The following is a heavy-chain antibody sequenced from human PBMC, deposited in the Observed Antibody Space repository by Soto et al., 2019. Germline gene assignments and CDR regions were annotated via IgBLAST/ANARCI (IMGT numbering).Heavy chain of an antibody. CDR1: GFSFSSHA. V-gene: IGHV3-30-3*01. Sequence: QVQLVESGGGVVQPGRSLRLSCAASGFSFSSHAMHWVRQAPGKGLEWVAVISFDGSSKYYADSVKGRFTISRDNSKNTLYLQMNSLRTEDTAVFYCARAHDSGSLLHGLDVWGQGTTVSVSS. D-gene: IGHD6-13*01. J-gene: IGHJ6*02. CDR2: ISFDGSSK. CDR3: ARAHDSGSLLHGLDV.